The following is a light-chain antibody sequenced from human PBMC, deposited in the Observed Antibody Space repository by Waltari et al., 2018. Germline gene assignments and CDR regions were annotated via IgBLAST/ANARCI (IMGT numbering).Light chain of an antibody. J-gene: IGLJ2*01. CDR1: SLRSYY. V-gene: IGLV3-19*01. CDR3: NSRDSSGNHPV. CDR2: NKN. Sequence: SSELTQDPAVSVALGQTVRITCQGDSLRSYYESWYQQKPGQAPVLVIYNKNNRPSGIPDRFSGSSSGNTASLTITGAQAEDEADYYCNSRDSSGNHPVFGGGTKLTVL.